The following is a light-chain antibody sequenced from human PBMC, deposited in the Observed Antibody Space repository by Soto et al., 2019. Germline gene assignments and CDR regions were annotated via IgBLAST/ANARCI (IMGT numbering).Light chain of an antibody. Sequence: DIQMTQSPSSVSASVGDRVTITCRASQGIGSWLAWYQQRPGKAPKVLIFAASSLQGGVPSRFSGSGSGTDFTLTISSLQPEDFATYYCQQANSFPWTFGRGTKVEIK. CDR1: QGIGSW. V-gene: IGKV1-12*01. CDR2: AAS. CDR3: QQANSFPWT. J-gene: IGKJ1*01.